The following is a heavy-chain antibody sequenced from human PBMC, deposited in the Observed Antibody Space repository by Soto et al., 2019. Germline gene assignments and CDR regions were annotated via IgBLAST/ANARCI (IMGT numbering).Heavy chain of an antibody. CDR3: VRDSIAAAGFDS. V-gene: IGHV1-69*12. D-gene: IGHD6-13*01. CDR2: IIPLFGRT. J-gene: IGHJ4*02. Sequence: QVHLVQSGAAVKMPGSSVKVSCKVSGGPFSSYTISWVRQAPGQGLEWVGEIIPLFGRTNYVQNFQGKVTISADESTNTAYMQLSSLRSEDTAVYYCVRDSIAAAGFDSWGQGTLVTVS. CDR1: GGPFSSYT.